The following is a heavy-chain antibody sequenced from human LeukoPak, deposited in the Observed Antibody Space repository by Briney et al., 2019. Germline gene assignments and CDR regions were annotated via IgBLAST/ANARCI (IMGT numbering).Heavy chain of an antibody. Sequence: PSETLSLTCAVSGGSLSAFSWTWIRQPPGKALEWIGEINHRGSINYNPSLKSRVTMSVDTSKNQFSLRLSSVTAADTAVYYCARGGRGVPVARRFDPGNWFDLWGQGTLITVSS. CDR3: ARGGRGVPVARRFDPGNWFDL. D-gene: IGHD2-2*01. CDR2: INHRGSI. J-gene: IGHJ5*02. V-gene: IGHV4-34*01. CDR1: GGSLSAFS.